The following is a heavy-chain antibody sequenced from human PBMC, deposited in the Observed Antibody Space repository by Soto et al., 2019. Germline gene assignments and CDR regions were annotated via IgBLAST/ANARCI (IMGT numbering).Heavy chain of an antibody. V-gene: IGHV1-18*01. CDR1: GYTFTSYG. D-gene: IGHD3-3*01. CDR3: ARAGFWSGYSPLYYYGMDV. Sequence: QVQLVQSGAEVKKPGASVKVSCKASGYTFTSYGISWVRQAPGQGLEWMGWISAYNGNTNYAQKLQGRVTMTTDTSTSTADMELRSLGSDDTAVYYCARAGFWSGYSPLYYYGMDVWGQGTTVTVAS. CDR2: ISAYNGNT. J-gene: IGHJ6*02.